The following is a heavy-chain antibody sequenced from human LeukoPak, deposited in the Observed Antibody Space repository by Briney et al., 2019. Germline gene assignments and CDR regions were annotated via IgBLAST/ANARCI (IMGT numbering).Heavy chain of an antibody. CDR1: GFTFSTYW. D-gene: IGHD1-26*01. CDR2: ISYDGSNK. Sequence: PGGSLRLSCAASGFTFSTYWMSWVRQAPGKGLEWVAVISYDGSNKNCADSVKGRFTISRENSKNTLYLQMNSLRAEDTAVYYCARGRGSYSFDYWGQGTLVTVSS. J-gene: IGHJ4*02. V-gene: IGHV3-30-3*01. CDR3: ARGRGSYSFDY.